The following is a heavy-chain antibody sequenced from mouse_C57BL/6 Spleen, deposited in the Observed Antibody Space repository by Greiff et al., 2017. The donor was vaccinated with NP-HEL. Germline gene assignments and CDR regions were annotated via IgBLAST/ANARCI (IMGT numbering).Heavy chain of an antibody. CDR3: ARASRNWYFDV. J-gene: IGHJ1*03. CDR2: ISDGGSYT. D-gene: IGHD6-1*01. Sequence: EVHLVESGGGLVKPGGSLKLSCAASGFTFSSYAMSWVRQTPEKRLEWVATISDGGSYTYYPDNVKGRFTISRDNAKNNLYLQMSHLKSEDTAMYYCARASRNWYFDVWGTGTTVTVSS. CDR1: GFTFSSYA. V-gene: IGHV5-4*01.